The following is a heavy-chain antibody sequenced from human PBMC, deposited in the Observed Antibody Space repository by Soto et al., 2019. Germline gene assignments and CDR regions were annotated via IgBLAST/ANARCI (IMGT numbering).Heavy chain of an antibody. J-gene: IGHJ4*02. CDR3: STVFEH. V-gene: IGHV3-74*01. CDR1: GITFTNYW. CDR2: VDSDGRGT. Sequence: EVQLVESGGGSVQPGGSLRLSCVASGITFTNYWMHWVRQVPGKGLVWVARVDSDGRGTSYADFVKGRFTISRDNAKNTLYLQMSSLRVEDTAMYYCSTVFEHWGQGIPVTVSS.